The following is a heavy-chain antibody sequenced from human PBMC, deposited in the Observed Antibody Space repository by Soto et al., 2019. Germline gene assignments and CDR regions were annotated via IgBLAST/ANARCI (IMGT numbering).Heavy chain of an antibody. CDR1: GFTVSSNY. CDR2: IYSGGST. J-gene: IGHJ2*01. D-gene: IGHD3-9*01. Sequence: GGSLRLSCAASGFTVSSNYMSWVRQAPGKGLEWVSVIYSGGSTYYADSVKGRFTISRDNSKNTLYLQMNSLRAEDTAVYYCARVMGENHLDWPHSGLCYFDLWGRGTLVTVSS. V-gene: IGHV3-66*01. CDR3: ARVMGENHLDWPHSGLCYFDL.